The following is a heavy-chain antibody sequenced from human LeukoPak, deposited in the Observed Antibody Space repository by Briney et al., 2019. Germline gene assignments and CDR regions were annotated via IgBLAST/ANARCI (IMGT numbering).Heavy chain of an antibody. Sequence: ASVKVSYKVSGYTLTELSMHWVRQAPGKGLEWMGGFDPEAGETIYAQKFQGRVTMTEDSSTDTAYMELSSLRSEDAAVYYCLLAVSCKEAYFGSWGQGTLVTVSS. D-gene: IGHD6-19*01. CDR1: GYTLTELS. CDR2: FDPEAGET. V-gene: IGHV1-24*01. J-gene: IGHJ4*02. CDR3: LLAVSCKEAYFGS.